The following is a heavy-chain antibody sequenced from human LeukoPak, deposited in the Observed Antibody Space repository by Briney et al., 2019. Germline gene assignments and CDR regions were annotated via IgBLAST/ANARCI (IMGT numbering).Heavy chain of an antibody. CDR3: ARGPDSNYDWFDP. V-gene: IGHV4-34*01. J-gene: IGHJ5*02. Sequence: SETLSLTCAVYGGSFSGYYWSWIRQPPGKGLEWIGEINHSGSTNYNPSLKSRVTISVDTSKNQFSLKLSPVTAADTAVYYCARGPDSNYDWFDPWGQGTLVTVSS. CDR2: INHSGST. D-gene: IGHD4-11*01. CDR1: GGSFSGYY.